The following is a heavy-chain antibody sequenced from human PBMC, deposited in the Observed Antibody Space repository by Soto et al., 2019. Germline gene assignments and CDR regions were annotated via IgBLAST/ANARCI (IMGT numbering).Heavy chain of an antibody. CDR1: GGTFSSYA. D-gene: IGHD3-10*01. Sequence: QVQLVQSGAEVKKPGSSVKVSCTASGGTFSSYAISWVRQAPGQGLEWMGGIIPIFGTANYAQKFQGRVTITADESTSTAYMELSSLISEDTAVYYCATRRYYGSGSYYNYYYGMDVWGQGTTVTVSS. V-gene: IGHV1-69*01. J-gene: IGHJ6*02. CDR3: ATRRYYGSGSYYNYYYGMDV. CDR2: IIPIFGTA.